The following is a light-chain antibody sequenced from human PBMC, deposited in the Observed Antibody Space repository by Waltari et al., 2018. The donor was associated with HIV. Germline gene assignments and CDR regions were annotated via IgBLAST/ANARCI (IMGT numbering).Light chain of an antibody. Sequence: EVVLTQSPATLSVSPGGRATLSCRASQSVRSNLAWYQQRPGQAPRLLIYGASARATGIPARFSGSGSGTEFTLTISSLQSEDFAVYYCQQYTNWYTFGQGTKLEIK. CDR1: QSVRSN. CDR3: QQYTNWYT. J-gene: IGKJ2*01. CDR2: GAS. V-gene: IGKV3-15*01.